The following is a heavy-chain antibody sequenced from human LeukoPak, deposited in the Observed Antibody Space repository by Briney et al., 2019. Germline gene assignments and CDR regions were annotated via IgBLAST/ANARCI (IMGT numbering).Heavy chain of an antibody. D-gene: IGHD3-10*01. V-gene: IGHV1-69*05. CDR1: GGTFSSYA. Sequence: SVKVSCKASGGTFSSYAISWVRQAPGQGLEWMGGIIPIFGTANYAQKFQGRVTITTDESTSTAYMELSSLRSEDTAVYYCARATYGSGSLYNWFDPWGQGTLVTVSS. CDR3: ARATYGSGSLYNWFDP. J-gene: IGHJ5*02. CDR2: IIPIFGTA.